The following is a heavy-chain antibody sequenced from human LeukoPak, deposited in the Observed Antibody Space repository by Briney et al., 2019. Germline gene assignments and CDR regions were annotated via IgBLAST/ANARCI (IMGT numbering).Heavy chain of an antibody. CDR2: ISYDGSNK. D-gene: IGHD6-19*01. J-gene: IGHJ4*02. CDR3: AKDLSIAVAVTTNPDY. V-gene: IGHV3-30*18. CDR1: GFTFSSYG. Sequence: PGGSLRLSCAASGFTFSSYGMHWVRQAPGKGLEWVAVISYDGSNKYYADSVKGRFTISRDNSKNTLYLQMNSLRAEDTAVYYCAKDLSIAVAVTTNPDYRGQGTLVTVSS.